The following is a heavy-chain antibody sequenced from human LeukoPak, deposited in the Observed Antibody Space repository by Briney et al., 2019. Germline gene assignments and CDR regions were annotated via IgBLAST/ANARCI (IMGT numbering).Heavy chain of an antibody. J-gene: IGHJ4*02. CDR3: ARDSTVVTRSGFDY. CDR2: MNPNSGNT. Sequence: ASVKVSCKASGYTFTGYYMHWVRQATGQGLEWMGWMNPNSGNTGYAQKFQGRVTMTRNTSISTAYMELSSLRSEDTAVYYCARDSTVVTRSGFDYWGQGTLVTVSS. CDR1: GYTFTGYY. D-gene: IGHD4-23*01. V-gene: IGHV1-8*02.